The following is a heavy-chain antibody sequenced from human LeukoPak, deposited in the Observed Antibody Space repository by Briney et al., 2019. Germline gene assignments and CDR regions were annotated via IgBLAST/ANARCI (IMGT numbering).Heavy chain of an antibody. CDR2: IYYSGST. Sequence: KPSETLSLTCTVSGGSISSYYWSWIRQPPGKGLEWIGYIYYSGSTNYNPSLESRVTISVDTSKNQFSLKLSSVTAADTAVYYCARGGRDGYNNFDYWGQGTLVTVSS. CDR3: ARGGRDGYNNFDY. J-gene: IGHJ4*02. V-gene: IGHV4-59*01. CDR1: GGSISSYY. D-gene: IGHD5-24*01.